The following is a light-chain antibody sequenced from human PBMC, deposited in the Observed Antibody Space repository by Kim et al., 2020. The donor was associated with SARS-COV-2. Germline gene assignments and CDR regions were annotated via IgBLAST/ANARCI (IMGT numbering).Light chain of an antibody. CDR2: RNN. CDR1: NSNIGVNT. CDR3: ATWDDSLNAWV. J-gene: IGLJ3*02. Sequence: GQRVTISCSGSNSNIGVNTVNWYQQFPATAPKRLIYRNNQRPSGVPDRFSGSKSGTSASLALSGLLSEDEADYYCATWDDSLNAWVFGGGTKVTVL. V-gene: IGLV1-44*01.